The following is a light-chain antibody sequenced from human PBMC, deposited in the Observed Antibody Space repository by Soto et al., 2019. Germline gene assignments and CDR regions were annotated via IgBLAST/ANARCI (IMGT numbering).Light chain of an antibody. V-gene: IGKV2-28*01. CDR2: LGS. J-gene: IGKJ2*01. CDR3: MQALQTPPP. Sequence: DIVMTRSPLSLPVTPGEPASISCRSSQSLLHSNGYNYLDWYLQKPGQSPQLLIYLGSNRASGVPDRFSGSGSGTDFTLKISRVEAEDVGVYYCMQALQTPPPFGQGTKLEIK. CDR1: QSLLHSNGYNY.